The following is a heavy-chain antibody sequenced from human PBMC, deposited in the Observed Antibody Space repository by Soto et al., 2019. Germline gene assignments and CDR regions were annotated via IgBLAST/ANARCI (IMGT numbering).Heavy chain of an antibody. CDR3: ARGPTQSTLRYFDWLFSY. J-gene: IGHJ4*02. Sequence: QVQLVESGGGVVQPGRSLRLSCAASGFTFSSYGMHWVRQAPGKGLEWVAVIWYDGNNKYYADSVKGRFTISRDNSKNTLYLQMNSLRAEDTAVYYCARGPTQSTLRYFDWLFSYWGQGTLVTVSS. CDR2: IWYDGNNK. V-gene: IGHV3-33*01. D-gene: IGHD3-9*01. CDR1: GFTFSSYG.